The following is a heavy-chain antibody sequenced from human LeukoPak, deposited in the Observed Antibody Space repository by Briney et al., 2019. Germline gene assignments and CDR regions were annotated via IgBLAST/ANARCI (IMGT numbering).Heavy chain of an antibody. CDR3: ASNLLAFYGSTT. CDR2: ISTSGSII. Sequence: GGSLRLSCAASGFTFRSYEMNWVRQAPGKGLAWVSYISTSGSIISYANSVKGRFTISRDNAKNSLYLQMNSLRAEDTAVYYCASNLLAFYGSTTWGQGTLVTVSS. V-gene: IGHV3-48*03. J-gene: IGHJ5*02. CDR1: GFTFRSYE. D-gene: IGHD3-10*01.